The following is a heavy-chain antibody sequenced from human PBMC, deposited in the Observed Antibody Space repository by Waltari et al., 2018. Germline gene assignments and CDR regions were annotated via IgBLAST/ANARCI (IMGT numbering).Heavy chain of an antibody. Sequence: EVQLVESGGGLVQTGGSLRLSCAASGLTFSRFWMSWVRQAPGEGLEWVANIYQDGTVTNYVDSVKCRFTTSRDNARNSLYLQMNSLRVDDTAVYYCVRDDDGGMGAVWGQGTTVTVSS. CDR2: IYQDGTVT. V-gene: IGHV3-7*01. J-gene: IGHJ6*02. CDR3: VRDDDGGMGAV. CDR1: GLTFSRFW. D-gene: IGHD3-16*01.